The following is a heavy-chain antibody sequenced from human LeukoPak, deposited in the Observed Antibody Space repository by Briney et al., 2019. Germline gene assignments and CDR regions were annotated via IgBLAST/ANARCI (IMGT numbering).Heavy chain of an antibody. J-gene: IGHJ4*02. D-gene: IGHD3-9*01. V-gene: IGHV3-7*01. CDR3: ARGGARYLDS. Sequence: GGSLRLFCVASGFSFSSYTMSWVRQAPGKGLEWVAKMKEDGSDIHYVDSVKGQFTICRDNAKNSLRLQMSSLRVEDTAVYYCARGGARYLDSWGQGILVTVSS. CDR1: GFSFSSYT. CDR2: MKEDGSDI.